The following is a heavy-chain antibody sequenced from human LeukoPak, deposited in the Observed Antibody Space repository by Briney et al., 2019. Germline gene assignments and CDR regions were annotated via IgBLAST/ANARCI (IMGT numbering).Heavy chain of an antibody. CDR3: ARDHCSSTSCYYYFDY. CDR1: GFTFSSYA. CDR2: ISSSSSYI. J-gene: IGHJ4*02. D-gene: IGHD2-2*01. Sequence: PGGSLRLSCAASGFTFSSYAMSWVRQAPGKGLEWVSSISSSSSYIYYADSVKGRFTISRDNAKNSLYLQMNSLRAEDTAVHYCARDHCSSTSCYYYFDYWGQGTLVTVSS. V-gene: IGHV3-21*01.